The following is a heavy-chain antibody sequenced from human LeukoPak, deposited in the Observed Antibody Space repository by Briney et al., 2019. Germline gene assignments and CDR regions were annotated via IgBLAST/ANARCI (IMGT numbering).Heavy chain of an antibody. V-gene: IGHV3-7*01. CDR2: IKQDGSEK. Sequence: GGSLRLSCAASGPTFSSYWMSWVRQAPGKGLEWVANIKQDGSEKYYVDSVKGRSTISRDNAKNSLYLQMNNLRVEDTAVYYCARDYDYIWGSYRQLYFDYWGQGTLVTVSS. CDR1: GPTFSSYW. D-gene: IGHD3-16*02. J-gene: IGHJ4*02. CDR3: ARDYDYIWGSYRQLYFDY.